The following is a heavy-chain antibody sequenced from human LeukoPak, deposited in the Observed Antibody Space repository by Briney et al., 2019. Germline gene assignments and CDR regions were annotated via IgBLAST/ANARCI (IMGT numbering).Heavy chain of an antibody. CDR1: GGSISSYY. J-gene: IGHJ3*02. D-gene: IGHD4-17*01. CDR2: IYHSGST. CDR3: ARGDPYGHAFDI. V-gene: IGHV4-59*01. Sequence: PSETLSPTCTVSGGSISSYYWSWIRQPPGKGLEWIGYIYHSGSTNYNPSLKSRVTISVDTSKNQFSLKLSSVTAADTAVYYCARGDPYGHAFDIWGQGTMVTVSS.